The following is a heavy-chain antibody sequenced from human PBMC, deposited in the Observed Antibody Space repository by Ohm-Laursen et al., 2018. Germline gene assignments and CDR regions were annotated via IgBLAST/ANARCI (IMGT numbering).Heavy chain of an antibody. J-gene: IGHJ3*02. D-gene: IGHD3-10*01. Sequence: SLRLSCSASGFTFSSYGMHWVRQAPGKGLEWVAVISYDGSNKYYADSVKGRFTISRDNAKNSLYLQMNSLRAEDTAVYYCASGPWFGELLKGFDIWGQGTMVTVSS. CDR3: ASGPWFGELLKGFDI. V-gene: IGHV3-30*03. CDR1: GFTFSSYG. CDR2: ISYDGSNK.